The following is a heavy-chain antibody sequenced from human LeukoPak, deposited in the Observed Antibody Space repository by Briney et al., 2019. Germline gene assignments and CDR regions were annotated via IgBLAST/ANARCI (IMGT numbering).Heavy chain of an antibody. CDR3: AKDARRTNGWYFVDY. D-gene: IGHD6-19*01. J-gene: IGHJ4*02. Sequence: GGSLRLSCAASGFAFSSQAMGWVRQAPGKGLEWVSVISDSGSLTYYADSVKGRFTISRDNSKNTLILQMNSLRAEDTAVYYCAKDARRTNGWYFVDYWGQGTLVTVSS. CDR1: GFAFSSQA. CDR2: ISDSGSLT. V-gene: IGHV3-23*01.